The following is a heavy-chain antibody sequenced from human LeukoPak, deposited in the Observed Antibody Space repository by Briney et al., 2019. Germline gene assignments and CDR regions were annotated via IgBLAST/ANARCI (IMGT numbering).Heavy chain of an antibody. V-gene: IGHV3-48*01. CDR3: ARFLAHYYYIDV. J-gene: IGHJ6*03. Sequence: GGSLRLSCAASGFTFSSYNMNWVRQAPGKGLEGVSYISSSSSTIYYADSVKGRFTVSRDNAKNSLYLQMNSLRAEDTAVYYCARFLAHYYYIDVWGKGTTVTVSS. CDR2: ISSSSSTI. CDR1: GFTFSSYN.